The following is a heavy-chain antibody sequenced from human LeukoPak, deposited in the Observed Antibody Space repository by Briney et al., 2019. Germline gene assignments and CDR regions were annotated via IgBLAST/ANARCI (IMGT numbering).Heavy chain of an antibody. CDR1: GGSISSGGYY. V-gene: IGHV4-31*03. CDR2: IYYSGST. D-gene: IGHD1-26*01. CDR3: ARGSWELLLDY. J-gene: IGHJ4*02. Sequence: SETLSLTCTVSGGSISSGGYYWSWIRQHPGKGLEWIGYIYYSGSTYYNPSLKSRVTISVDTSKNQFSLKLSSVTAADTAVYYCARGSWELLLDYWGQGTLVTVSS.